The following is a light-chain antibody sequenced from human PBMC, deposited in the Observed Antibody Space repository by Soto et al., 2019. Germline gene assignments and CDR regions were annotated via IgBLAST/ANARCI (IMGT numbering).Light chain of an antibody. CDR3: GTWDSSLSACYV. CDR2: ENN. Sequence: QSVLTQPPSVSAAPGQKVTISCSGSSSNIGNNYVSWYQQLPGTAPKLLIYENNKRPSGIPDRFSGSKSGTSATLGITGLQTGDEADYYCGTWDSSLSACYVFGTGTKVT. CDR1: SSNIGNNY. V-gene: IGLV1-51*02. J-gene: IGLJ1*01.